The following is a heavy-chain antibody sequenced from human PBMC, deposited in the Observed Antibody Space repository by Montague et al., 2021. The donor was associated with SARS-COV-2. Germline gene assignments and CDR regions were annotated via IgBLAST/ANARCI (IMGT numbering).Heavy chain of an antibody. V-gene: IGHV4-31*01. CDR2: IYYSGST. CDR3: ARATRIAIFGVVNQFDY. D-gene: IGHD3-3*01. CDR1: GGSISSGGYY. Sequence: TLSLTCTVSGGSISSGGYYWSWIRQHPGKGLEWIGYIYYSGSTYSTPSLKSPVTISVDTSKNQFSLKLSSVTAADTAVYYCARATRIAIFGVVNQFDYGGKGTRAPVSS. J-gene: IGHJ4*02.